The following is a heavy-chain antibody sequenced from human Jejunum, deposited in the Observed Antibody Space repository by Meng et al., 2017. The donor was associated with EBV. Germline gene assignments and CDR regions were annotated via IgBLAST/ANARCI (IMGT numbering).Heavy chain of an antibody. D-gene: IGHD2/OR15-2a*01. CDR2: ITGSGGST. CDR1: GFTFTTDA. J-gene: IGHJ4*02. Sequence: VRLLGAGGALVPPGGSRRLSCAASGFTFTTDAMSWVRQAPGKGLEWVSVITGSGGSTYYADSVKGRFTISRDSSKNTLYLQMNSLRAEDTAVYYCAKLVRDWGQGTLVTVSS. CDR3: AKLVRD. V-gene: IGHV3-23*01.